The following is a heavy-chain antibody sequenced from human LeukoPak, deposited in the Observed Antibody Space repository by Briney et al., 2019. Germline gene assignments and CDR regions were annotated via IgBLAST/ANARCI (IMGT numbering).Heavy chain of an antibody. J-gene: IGHJ6*02. V-gene: IGHV4-4*07. Sequence: SETLSLTCTVSGGSINIYYWTWVRQPAGKGLEWIGRILPSGNTIYNPSLKSRVTMSVDTSSNQFSLKLSSVTAADTAVYYCARGSTMIRGAIYYVVDVWGQGTTVAVS. CDR1: GGSINIYY. CDR3: ARGSTMIRGAIYYVVDV. D-gene: IGHD3-10*01. CDR2: ILPSGNT.